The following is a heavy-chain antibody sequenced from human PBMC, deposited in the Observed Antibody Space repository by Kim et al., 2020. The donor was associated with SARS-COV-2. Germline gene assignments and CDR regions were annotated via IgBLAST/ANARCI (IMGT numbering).Heavy chain of an antibody. Sequence: GGSLRLSCTGSGFTFGDYAVTWVRQAPGKGLEWVGFIKSKTYGRTTDYAASVKGRFTISRDDSNSIAYLQMNSLETEDTAMYYCSTYLTTRQYSDYWGQGTLVTVSS. J-gene: IGHJ4*02. CDR2: IKSKTYGRTT. D-gene: IGHD1-1*01. CDR1: GFTFGDYA. CDR3: STYLTTRQYSDY. V-gene: IGHV3-49*04.